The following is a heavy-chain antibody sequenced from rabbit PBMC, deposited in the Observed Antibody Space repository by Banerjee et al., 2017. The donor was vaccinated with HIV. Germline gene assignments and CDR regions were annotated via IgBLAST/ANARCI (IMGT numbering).Heavy chain of an antibody. V-gene: IGHV1S40*01. CDR2: IDVGNGRI. CDR3: ARGAYNSNKGWDL. Sequence: QSLEESGGDLVKPGASLTLTCKASGFSFSSYYMCWVRQAPGKGLEWIACIDVGNGRIYYANWAKGRFTISKTSSTTVTLQMTSLTVADTATYFCARGAYNSNKGWDLWGQGTLVTVS. CDR1: GFSFSSYY. D-gene: IGHD1-1*01. J-gene: IGHJ4*01.